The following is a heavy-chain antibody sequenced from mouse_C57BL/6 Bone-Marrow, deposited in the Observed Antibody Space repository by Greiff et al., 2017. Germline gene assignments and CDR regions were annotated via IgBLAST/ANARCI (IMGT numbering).Heavy chain of an antibody. J-gene: IGHJ3*01. CDR3: ARIYYYGTGGGFAY. V-gene: IGHV1-76*01. D-gene: IGHD1-1*01. CDR2: IYPGSGNT. CDR1: GYTFTDYY. Sequence: LVESGAELVRPGASVKLSCKASGYTFTDYYINWVKQRPGQGLEWIARIYPGSGNTYYNEKFKGKATLTAEKSSSTAYMQLRSLTSEDSAVYLCARIYYYGTGGGFAYWGQGTLVTVSA.